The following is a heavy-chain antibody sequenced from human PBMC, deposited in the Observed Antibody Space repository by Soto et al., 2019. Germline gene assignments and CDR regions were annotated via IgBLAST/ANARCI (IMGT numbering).Heavy chain of an antibody. CDR3: ASVQTAYAFAY. D-gene: IGHD1-1*01. CDR2: ISAYNGNT. V-gene: IGHV1-18*01. CDR1: GYTFTSYG. Sequence: QVQLVQSGAEVKKPGASVKVSCKASGYTFTSYGINWVRQAPGQGLEWMGWISAYNGNTHYAHKLQRRVTMTTNTTTSTTYMELMSLRPHDPAVYSCASVQTAYAFAYWRQCTPVTVSS. J-gene: IGHJ1*01.